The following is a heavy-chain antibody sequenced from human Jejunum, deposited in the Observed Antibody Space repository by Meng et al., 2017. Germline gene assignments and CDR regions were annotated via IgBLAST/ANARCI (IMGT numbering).Heavy chain of an antibody. CDR2: IIPVFGTA. CDR1: GGTFRSYA. V-gene: IGHV1-69*06. J-gene: IGHJ6*02. CDR3: ARVAITMIIEVTRGYYYGFDV. D-gene: IGHD3-22*01. Sequence: SVKVSCKASGGTFRSYAFSWVRQAPGQGLEWMGGIIPVFGTANYAQKFQGRVTITADKSTSTAYMELSSLRSEDTAVYFCARVAITMIIEVTRGYYYGFDVWGRGTSVTFSS.